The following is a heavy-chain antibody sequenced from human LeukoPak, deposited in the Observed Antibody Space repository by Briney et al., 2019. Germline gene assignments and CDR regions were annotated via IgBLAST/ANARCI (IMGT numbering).Heavy chain of an antibody. CDR1: GFTVSSNY. J-gene: IGHJ4*02. V-gene: IGHV3-66*01. D-gene: IGHD6-19*01. Sequence: GGSLRLSCAASGFTVSSNYMSWVRQAPGKGLEWVSVIYSGGSTYYADSVKGRFTVSRDNSKNTLYLQMNSLRAEDTAVYYCARDSGSSGWYGDFDYWGQGTLVTVSS. CDR3: ARDSGSSGWYGDFDY. CDR2: IYSGGST.